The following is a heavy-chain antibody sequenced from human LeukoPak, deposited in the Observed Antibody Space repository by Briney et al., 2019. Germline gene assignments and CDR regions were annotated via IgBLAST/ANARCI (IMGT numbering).Heavy chain of an antibody. J-gene: IGHJ4*01. V-gene: IGHV3-53*01. CDR3: ARGLYGSGTYGGFDY. CDR1: GFTISSNY. CDR2: IGSGDST. Sequence: GGSLRLSCAVSGFTISSNYMSWVRQAPGKGLEWVSGIIGSGDSTNYADSVKGRFTISRDNSKNTLYLQMNSLRAEDTAVYYCARGLYGSGTYGGFDYWGQGTLVTVSS. D-gene: IGHD3-10*01.